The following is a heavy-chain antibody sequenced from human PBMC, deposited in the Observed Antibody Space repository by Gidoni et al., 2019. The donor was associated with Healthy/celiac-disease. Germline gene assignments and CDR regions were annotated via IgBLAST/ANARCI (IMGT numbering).Heavy chain of an antibody. CDR2: INHSGST. J-gene: IGHJ3*02. V-gene: IGHV4-34*01. CDR3: ARVGRYSTIFGVVIVKYAFYI. D-gene: IGHD3-3*01. Sequence: QVQLQQWGAGLLKPSETLSLTCAVYGGSFSGYYWSWIRQPPGKGLEWIGEINHSGSTNYNPSLKSRVTISVDTSKNQFSLKLSSVTAADTAVYYCARVGRYSTIFGVVIVKYAFYIWGQGTMVTVSS. CDR1: GGSFSGYY.